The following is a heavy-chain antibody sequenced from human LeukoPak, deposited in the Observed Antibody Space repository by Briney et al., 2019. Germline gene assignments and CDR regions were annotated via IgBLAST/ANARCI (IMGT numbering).Heavy chain of an antibody. Sequence: SVKVSCKASGGTFSSYAISWVRQAPGQGLEWMGGIIPIFGTANYAQKFQGRVTITTDESTSTAYMELGSLRSEDTAVYYCARDRSTSPWFDPWGQGTLVTVSS. CDR1: GGTFSSYA. V-gene: IGHV1-69*05. J-gene: IGHJ5*02. D-gene: IGHD2-2*01. CDR3: ARDRSTSPWFDP. CDR2: IIPIFGTA.